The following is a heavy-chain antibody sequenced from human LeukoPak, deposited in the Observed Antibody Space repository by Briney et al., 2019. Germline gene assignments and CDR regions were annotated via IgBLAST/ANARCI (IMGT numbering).Heavy chain of an antibody. D-gene: IGHD4-17*01. CDR1: GFTVSSNS. Sequence: GGSLRLSCTVSGFTVSSNSMSWVRQAPGKGLECISVIYSGGSTDYADSVKGRLTISRENSKNTLYLQMNSLRAEGTAVYYCAGVVDHDHGDYYLDYWGQGTLVTVSS. J-gene: IGHJ4*02. CDR2: IYSGGST. CDR3: AGVVDHDHGDYYLDY. V-gene: IGHV3-53*01.